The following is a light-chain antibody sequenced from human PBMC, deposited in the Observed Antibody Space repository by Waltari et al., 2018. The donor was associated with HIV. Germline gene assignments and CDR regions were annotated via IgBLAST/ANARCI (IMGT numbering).Light chain of an antibody. CDR2: GKN. CDR1: SLRGYY. CDR3: TSRDSSGNHRV. J-gene: IGLJ2*01. V-gene: IGLV3-19*01. Sequence: SSELTQDPAVSVALGQTVRSTCQGDSLRGYYAHWYPQKHGQATVLVIYGKNNRPSGIPDRFSGSSSGNTASLTIAGAQAEDEADYYCTSRDSSGNHRVFGGGTKLTVL.